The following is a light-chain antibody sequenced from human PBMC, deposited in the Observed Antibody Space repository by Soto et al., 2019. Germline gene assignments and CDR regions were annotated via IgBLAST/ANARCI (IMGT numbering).Light chain of an antibody. J-gene: IGKJ4*01. Sequence: ETVMTQSPATLSVSPGARATLSCRASRSVTTNLAWYQQKPGQAPRLLIYGASTRATGLPARFSGSGSGTEFTLTITSLQSEDFAIYYCQQYNDWPLSFGGGTKVDIK. V-gene: IGKV3-15*01. CDR1: RSVTTN. CDR3: QQYNDWPLS. CDR2: GAS.